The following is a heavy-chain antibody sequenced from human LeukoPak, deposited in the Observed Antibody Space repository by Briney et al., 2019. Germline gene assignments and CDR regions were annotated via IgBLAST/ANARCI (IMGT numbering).Heavy chain of an antibody. V-gene: IGHV3-23*01. J-gene: IGHJ4*02. Sequence: PGGSLRLSCAASGFTFINSPMSWARQAPGKGLEWVSDISGGGGTSYYAESVKGRFTISRDNSKNTLYLQMNSLRAEDTAVYYCAKDRTSSPGPYWGQGTLVTVSS. CDR3: AKDRTSSPGPY. CDR2: ISGGGGTS. CDR1: GFTFINSP. D-gene: IGHD6-6*01.